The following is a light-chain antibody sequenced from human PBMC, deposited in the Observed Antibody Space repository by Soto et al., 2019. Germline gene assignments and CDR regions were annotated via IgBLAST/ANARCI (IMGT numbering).Light chain of an antibody. CDR1: QYINTR. CDR2: QTS. J-gene: IGKJ5*01. V-gene: IGKV3-20*01. CDR3: QQYGSPPIT. Sequence: EIVLTQSPATLSSFPGDRVTLSCRASQYINTRLAWYQHRPGQAPRLLIYQTSIRAAGIPARFSASGSGTDFTLTISRLEPEDFAVYYCQQYGSPPITFGQGTRLEIK.